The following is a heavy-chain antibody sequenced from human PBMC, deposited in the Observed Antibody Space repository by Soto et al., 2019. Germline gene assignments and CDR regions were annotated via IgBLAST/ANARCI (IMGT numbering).Heavy chain of an antibody. V-gene: IGHV1-69*08. J-gene: IGHJ4*02. Sequence: QVQLVQSGAEVKKPGSSVKVSCKASGGTFSSYTISWVRQAPGQGLEWMGRIIPILGIANYAQKFQGRVTITADKATSTADMELSSLRSEDTAVYYCARERYYYDSSGYQRPYYFDYWGQGTLVTVSS. CDR1: GGTFSSYT. D-gene: IGHD3-22*01. CDR2: IIPILGIA. CDR3: ARERYYYDSSGYQRPYYFDY.